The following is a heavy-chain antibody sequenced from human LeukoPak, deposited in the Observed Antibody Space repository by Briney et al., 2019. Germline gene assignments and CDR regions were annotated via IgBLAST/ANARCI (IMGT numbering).Heavy chain of an antibody. Sequence: GESLKISCKGSGYSFTTYWIGWVRQMPGKGLEWLGILYPRDSDTRYSPSFQGQVTISADKSVSTAYLQWSSLKASDTAMYYCARSSGTYSDAFDIWGRGTMVTVSS. J-gene: IGHJ3*02. V-gene: IGHV5-51*01. D-gene: IGHD1-14*01. CDR1: GYSFTTYW. CDR2: LYPRDSDT. CDR3: ARSSGTYSDAFDI.